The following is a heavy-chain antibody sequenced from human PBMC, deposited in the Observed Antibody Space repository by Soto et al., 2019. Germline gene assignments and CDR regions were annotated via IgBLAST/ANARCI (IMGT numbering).Heavy chain of an antibody. CDR2: VHNSGNT. Sequence: PSETLSLTCTVSGGSISSYYWSWIRRPPGKGFEWVGYVHNSGNTNYNPCLKSRVTISADTATSTVYMELTTLRSDDSAVYYCARGKRSYLSYVEYWGQGTPVTVSS. V-gene: IGHV4-59*01. D-gene: IGHD3-10*01. CDR3: ARGKRSYLSYVEY. J-gene: IGHJ4*02. CDR1: GGSISSYY.